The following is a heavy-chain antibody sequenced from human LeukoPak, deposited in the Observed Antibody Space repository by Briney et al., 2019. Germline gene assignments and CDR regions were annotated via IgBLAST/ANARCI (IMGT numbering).Heavy chain of an antibody. CDR2: ISSSGTT. D-gene: IGHD2-8*02. CDR3: SRSYWYLNLDY. V-gene: IGHV4-59*01. Sequence: SETLSLTCTVSSYSITSYYWNWIRQPPGKGLEWIGYISSSGTTNYNPSLKSRVTISIDTSKNQFSLRLSTVNAADTAVYYCSRSYWYLNLDYSGQGTLVTVSS. J-gene: IGHJ4*02. CDR1: SYSITSYY.